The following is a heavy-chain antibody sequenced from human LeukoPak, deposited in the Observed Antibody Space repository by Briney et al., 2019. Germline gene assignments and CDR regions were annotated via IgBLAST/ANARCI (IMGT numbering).Heavy chain of an antibody. Sequence: SETLSLTCTVPGASISDHWWSWIRQPAGKGLEWIGRVYADADRDSNYNPSLRSRVTASVDTSTNQFSLKLISVTAADTAVYYCARESVEYSSSSSWFDPWGQGTLVTVSS. J-gene: IGHJ5*02. V-gene: IGHV4-4*07. CDR3: ARESVEYSSSSSWFDP. CDR2: VYADADRDS. D-gene: IGHD6-6*01. CDR1: GASISDHW.